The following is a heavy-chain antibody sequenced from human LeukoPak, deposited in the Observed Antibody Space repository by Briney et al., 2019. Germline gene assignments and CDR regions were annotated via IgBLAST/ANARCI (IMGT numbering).Heavy chain of an antibody. Sequence: GGSLRLSCAASGFTVSSNYMNWVRQAPGKGLEWVSVMYSGGSTFYGDSVKGRFTISRDNSMNTLYLQMNSLRVDDTAVYYCAREQVVVGRGYYGMDVWGQGTTVTVSS. D-gene: IGHD2-2*01. CDR1: GFTVSSNY. V-gene: IGHV3-66*01. J-gene: IGHJ6*02. CDR3: AREQVVVGRGYYGMDV. CDR2: MYSGGST.